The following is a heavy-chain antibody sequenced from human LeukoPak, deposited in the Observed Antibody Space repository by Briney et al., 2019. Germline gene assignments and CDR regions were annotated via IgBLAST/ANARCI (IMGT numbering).Heavy chain of an antibody. D-gene: IGHD3-22*01. CDR3: AIGDTYYYDSSGTLGPFYYYGMDV. Sequence: SVKVSYKASGGTFSSYAISWVRQAPGQGLEWMGGIIPIFGTANYAQKFQGRVTITADESTSTAYMELSSLRSEDTAVYYCAIGDTYYYDSSGTLGPFYYYGMDVWGQGTTVTVSS. J-gene: IGHJ6*02. CDR2: IIPIFGTA. CDR1: GGTFSSYA. V-gene: IGHV1-69*13.